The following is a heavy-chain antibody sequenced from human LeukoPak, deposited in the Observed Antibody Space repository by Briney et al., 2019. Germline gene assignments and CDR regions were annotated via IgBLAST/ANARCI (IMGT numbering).Heavy chain of an antibody. J-gene: IGHJ4*02. CDR2: ISHDRSNN. Sequence: PGGSLLLSCAASGFTFSNYAIHWARQAPGKGLEWVAFISHDRSNNCHADSVKGRFTISRDNSKNTLYLQMNSLTDEDTAVYYCARDLSGSYMSDYWGQGGLLIVSS. D-gene: IGHD3-10*01. V-gene: IGHV3-30-3*01. CDR1: GFTFSNYA. CDR3: ARDLSGSYMSDY.